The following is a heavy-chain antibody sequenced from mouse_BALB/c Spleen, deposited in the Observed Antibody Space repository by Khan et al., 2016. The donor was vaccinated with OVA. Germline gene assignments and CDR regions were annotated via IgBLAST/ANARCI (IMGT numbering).Heavy chain of an antibody. Sequence: EVQLQESGPSLVKPSQTLSLTCSVTGDSITSGYWNWIRKFPGNKLEYMGYISYSGSTYYNPSLKSRISITRDTSKNQYYLQLNSVTTEDTATYYWAIYDYDYDGAFAYWGQGTLVTVSA. D-gene: IGHD2-4*01. CDR2: ISYSGST. J-gene: IGHJ3*01. CDR3: AIYDYDYDGAFAY. CDR1: GDSITSGY. V-gene: IGHV3-8*02.